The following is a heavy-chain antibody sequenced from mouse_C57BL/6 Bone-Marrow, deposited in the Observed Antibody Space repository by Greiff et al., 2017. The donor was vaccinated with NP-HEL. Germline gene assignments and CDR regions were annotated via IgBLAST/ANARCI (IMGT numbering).Heavy chain of an antibody. CDR3: AYDGYYVWYFDV. Sequence: LQQPGAELVKPGASVKLSCKASGYTFTSYWMHWVKQRPGQGLEWIGMIHPNSGSTNYNEKFKSKATLTVDKSSSTAYMQLSSLTSEDSAVYYCAYDGYYVWYFDVWGTGTTVTVSS. CDR2: IHPNSGST. V-gene: IGHV1-64*01. J-gene: IGHJ1*03. D-gene: IGHD2-3*01. CDR1: GYTFTSYW.